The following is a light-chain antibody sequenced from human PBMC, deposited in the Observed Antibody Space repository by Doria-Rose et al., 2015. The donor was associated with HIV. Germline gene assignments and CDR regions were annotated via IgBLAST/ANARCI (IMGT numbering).Light chain of an antibody. CDR2: GGS. J-gene: IGKJ1*01. Sequence: EIVMTQSPGTLSLSPGERATLSCRASQSFSSTYIAWYQQKPGQAPSLLIYGGSTRATGIPDRFSASGSGTDFTLTINRLEPEDFALYYCHQYGTSWTFGQGTKVEI. CDR3: HQYGTSWT. CDR1: QSFSSTY. V-gene: IGKV3-20*01.